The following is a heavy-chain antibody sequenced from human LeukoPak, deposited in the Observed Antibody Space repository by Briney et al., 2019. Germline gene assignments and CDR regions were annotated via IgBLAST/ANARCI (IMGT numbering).Heavy chain of an antibody. Sequence: GGSLRLSCAASGFTFSSYSMNWVRQAPGKGLEWVSYISSSSSTIYYADSVKGRFTISRDNAKNSLYLQMNSLRAEDTAVYYCARDYYGSIDYWGQGTLVTVSS. J-gene: IGHJ4*02. CDR1: GFTFSSYS. D-gene: IGHD3-10*01. V-gene: IGHV3-48*01. CDR2: ISSSSSTI. CDR3: ARDYYGSIDY.